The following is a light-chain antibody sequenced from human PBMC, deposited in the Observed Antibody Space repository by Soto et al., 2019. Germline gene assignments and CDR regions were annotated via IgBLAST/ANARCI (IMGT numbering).Light chain of an antibody. CDR3: HQYNAFPPYT. J-gene: IGKJ2*01. CDR2: KAS. CDR1: QSVTDW. V-gene: IGKV1-5*03. Sequence: DIQMTQSPSTLSASVGDRVTLTCRASQSVTDWLAWYQQKPGEAPKVLIYKASNLESGVPSRFSGSGFGTEFTLTISSLQPDDSAVYYCHQYNAFPPYTFGQGTKLEL.